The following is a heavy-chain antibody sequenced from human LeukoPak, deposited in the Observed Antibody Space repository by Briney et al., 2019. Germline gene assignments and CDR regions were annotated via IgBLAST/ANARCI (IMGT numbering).Heavy chain of an antibody. CDR1: GFSFTNNGMC. Sequence: SGPALVKPTQTLTLTCTFSGFSFTNNGMCVTWIRQPPGKALEWLGRIDWDDDKYYSASLKTRLTISKDTSKNQVVLTMTNMDPVDTATYYCARIRGTYCSSTTCSFEDFWGQGTLVTVSS. J-gene: IGHJ4*02. D-gene: IGHD2-2*01. CDR2: IDWDDDK. V-gene: IGHV2-70*11. CDR3: ARIRGTYCSSTTCSFEDF.